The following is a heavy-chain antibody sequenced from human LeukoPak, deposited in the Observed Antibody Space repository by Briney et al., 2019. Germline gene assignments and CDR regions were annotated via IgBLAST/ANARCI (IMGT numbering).Heavy chain of an antibody. CDR2: IIPIFGTA. V-gene: IGHV1-69*06. Sequence: SVKASCKASGGTFGSYAISWVRQAPGQGLEWMGGIIPIFGTANYAQKFQGRVTITADKSTSTAYMELSSLRSEDTAVYYCARVDYGILTGYHNVFDYWGQGTLVTVSS. CDR3: ARVDYGILTGYHNVFDY. CDR1: GGTFGSYA. J-gene: IGHJ4*02. D-gene: IGHD3-9*01.